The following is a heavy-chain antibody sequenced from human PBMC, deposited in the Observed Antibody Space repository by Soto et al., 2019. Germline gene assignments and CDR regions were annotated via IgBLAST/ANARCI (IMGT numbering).Heavy chain of an antibody. CDR2: INPYNGNT. Sequence: ASVKVSCKASGYTFTSYGISWVRQAPGQGLEWMGWINPYNGNTNYAQKLQGRVTMTTDTSTSTAYMELRSLRSEDTAVYYCVRDSPIGSTFSGYDGIDYWGQGTLVTVSS. J-gene: IGHJ4*02. V-gene: IGHV1-18*01. CDR3: VRDSPIGSTFSGYDGIDY. D-gene: IGHD5-12*01. CDR1: GYTFTSYG.